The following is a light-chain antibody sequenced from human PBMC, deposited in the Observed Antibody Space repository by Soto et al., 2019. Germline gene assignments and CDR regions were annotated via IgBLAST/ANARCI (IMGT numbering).Light chain of an antibody. J-gene: IGKJ1*01. CDR2: GAS. CDR3: QQYHNWWT. Sequence: IEMTQSPATLSVSPGVRATLSCRASQSVSSNLVWYQQKPGQAPRLLIYGASTRVTGIPARYSGSGSGTEFTLTVSSLQSEDFAVYYCQQYHNWWTFGQGTKVEIK. CDR1: QSVSSN. V-gene: IGKV3-15*01.